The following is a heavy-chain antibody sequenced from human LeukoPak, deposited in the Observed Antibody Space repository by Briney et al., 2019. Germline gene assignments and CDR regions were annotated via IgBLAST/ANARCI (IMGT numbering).Heavy chain of an antibody. CDR2: ISAYNGNT. J-gene: IGHJ3*02. V-gene: IGHV1-18*01. D-gene: IGHD3-10*01. CDR1: GYTFTSYG. CDR3: ARCITMVRGGGCAFDI. Sequence: ASVKVSCKASGYTFTSYGISWVRQAPGQGLEWMGWISAYNGNTNYAQKLQGRVTMTTDTSTSTAYMELRSLRSEDTAVYYCARCITMVRGGGCAFDIWGQGTMVTVSS.